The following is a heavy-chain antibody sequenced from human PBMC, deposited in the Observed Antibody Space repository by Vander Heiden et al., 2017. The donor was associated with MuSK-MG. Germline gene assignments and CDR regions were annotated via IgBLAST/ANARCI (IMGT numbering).Heavy chain of an antibody. CDR2: ISYDGSNK. Sequence: QVQLVESGGGVVQPGRSLRLSCAASAFTFSSYAMHWVRQAPGKGLEWVAVISYDGSNKYYADSVKGRFTISRDNSKNTLYLQMNSLRAEGTAVYYCARGWGEWGQGTLVTVAS. CDR3: ARGWGE. V-gene: IGHV3-30*04. D-gene: IGHD3-10*01. CDR1: AFTFSSYA. J-gene: IGHJ4*02.